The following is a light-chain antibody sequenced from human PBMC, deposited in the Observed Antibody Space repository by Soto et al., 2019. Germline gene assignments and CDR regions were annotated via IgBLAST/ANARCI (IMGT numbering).Light chain of an antibody. Sequence: DIQMTQSPSSLSASVGDRVTITCRASQGINNYLAWYQQRPGKVPKLLIYAASTLQSGVPPRFSGSVSGTDFTVTISSLQPEDVATYYCQKYNNVPWTFGQGTKVDIK. CDR2: AAS. CDR1: QGINNY. CDR3: QKYNNVPWT. V-gene: IGKV1-27*01. J-gene: IGKJ1*01.